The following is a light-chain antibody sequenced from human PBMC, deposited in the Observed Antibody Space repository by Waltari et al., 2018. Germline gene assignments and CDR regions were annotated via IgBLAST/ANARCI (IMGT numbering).Light chain of an antibody. CDR1: NRISRY. CDR2: ASS. Sequence: DIQMTQSPSSLSASVGDRVTITCRASNRISRYLNWDQQKAGKAPKIRIYASSSLQSVVPARFSGSGSWTDFTLTISSLQPEDFATYYCQQSYSTPISFGQGTRLEIK. V-gene: IGKV1-39*01. J-gene: IGKJ5*01. CDR3: QQSYSTPIS.